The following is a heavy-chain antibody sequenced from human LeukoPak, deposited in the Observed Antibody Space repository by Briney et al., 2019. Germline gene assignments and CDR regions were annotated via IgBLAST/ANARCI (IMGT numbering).Heavy chain of an antibody. CDR2: TYYRSMWYY. CDR1: LDSVSSISAA. J-gene: IGHJ6*02. V-gene: IGHV6-1*01. CDR3: SLARSEYHYGMDV. Sequence: SQTLSLTCALSLDSVSSISAAWNWIRQPPSRGLEWLGRTYYRSMWYYEYAVTVNTRINISTDTSKNKFPLQLTSVTPEHTVVYYCSLARSEYHYGMDVWGQGTTVTVSS.